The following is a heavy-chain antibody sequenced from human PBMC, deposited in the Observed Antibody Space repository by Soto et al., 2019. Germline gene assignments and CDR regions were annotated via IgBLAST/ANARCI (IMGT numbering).Heavy chain of an antibody. CDR1: GGSISSYY. D-gene: IGHD3-10*01. CDR3: ARDYYGSGSPPLGY. V-gene: IGHV4-59*01. CDR2: IYYSGST. J-gene: IGHJ4*02. Sequence: SETLSLTCTVSGGSISSYYWSWVRQPPGKGLEWIGYIYYSGSTNYNPSLKSRVTISVDTSKNQFSLKLSSVTAADTAVYYCARDYYGSGSPPLGYWGQGTLVTVS.